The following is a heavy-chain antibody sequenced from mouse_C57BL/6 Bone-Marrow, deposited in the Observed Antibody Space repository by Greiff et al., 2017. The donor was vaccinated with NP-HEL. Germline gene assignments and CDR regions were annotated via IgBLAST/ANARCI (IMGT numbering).Heavy chain of an antibody. J-gene: IGHJ4*01. CDR2: IYPGSGSP. D-gene: IGHD2-4*01. Sequence: QVQLQQSGPELVKPGASVKISCKASGYTFTDYYINWVKQRPGQGLEWIGWIYPGSGSPYYNEKFKGKATLTVDKSSSAAYMFLSSLTSEDSAVYFCSMITSYYYAMDFWGQGTSVTGSS. CDR1: GYTFTDYY. CDR3: SMITSYYYAMDF. V-gene: IGHV1-75*01.